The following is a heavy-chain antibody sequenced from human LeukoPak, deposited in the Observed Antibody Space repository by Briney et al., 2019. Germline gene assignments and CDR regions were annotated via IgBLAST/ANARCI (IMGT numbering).Heavy chain of an antibody. CDR1: VYTFTSYA. V-gene: IGHV1-3*02. Sequence: ASVKVSCKASVYTFTSYAMHWVRQAPGQRLEWMGWSNAGNGNTKYSQEFQGRVTITTDESTSTAYMELSSLRSEDTAVYYCARFPWRDLDAFDIWGQGTMVTVSS. CDR2: SNAGNGNT. D-gene: IGHD1-1*01. CDR3: ARFPWRDLDAFDI. J-gene: IGHJ3*02.